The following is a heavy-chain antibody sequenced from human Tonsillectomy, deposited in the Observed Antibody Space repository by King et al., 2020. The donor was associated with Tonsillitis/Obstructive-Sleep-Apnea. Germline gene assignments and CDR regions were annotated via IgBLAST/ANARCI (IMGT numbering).Heavy chain of an antibody. CDR1: GLTVSSDY. CDR2: IYSGGNT. V-gene: IGHV3-53*04. CDR3: ARLWSGYMSVPFDY. D-gene: IGHD3-3*01. J-gene: IGHJ4*02. Sequence: VQLVESGGGLVQPGGSLRLSCAASGLTVSSDYMTWVRQAQGKGLEWVSVIYSGGNTYYADSVKGRFTISRHNSKNTLYLQMNSLRIEDTAVYYCARLWSGYMSVPFDYWGQGTLVTVSS.